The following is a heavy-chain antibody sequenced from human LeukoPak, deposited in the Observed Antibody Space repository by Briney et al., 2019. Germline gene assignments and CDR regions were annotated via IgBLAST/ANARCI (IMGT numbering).Heavy chain of an antibody. CDR2: IIPIFGTA. J-gene: IGHJ4*02. CDR1: GGTFSSYA. V-gene: IGHV1-69*06. CDR3: ARGWDYDSGGRPTAYVY. D-gene: IGHD3-22*01. Sequence: SVKVSCKASGGTFSSYAISWVRQAPGQGLEWMGGIIPIFGTANYAQKFQGRVTITADKSTSTVYMELNSLKSEDTAVYYCARGWDYDSGGRPTAYVYWGQGTLVTVSS.